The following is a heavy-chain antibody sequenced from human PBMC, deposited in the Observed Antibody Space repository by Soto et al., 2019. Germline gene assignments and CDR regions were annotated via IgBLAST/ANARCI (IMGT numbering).Heavy chain of an antibody. D-gene: IGHD2-8*01. CDR2: TYYRSRWYN. V-gene: IGHV6-1*01. CDR3: ARLIGNRWLDS. CDR1: GDNVSINSST. Sequence: SQTLSLSYAISGDNVSINSSTWAWIRQSPSRGLEWLGRTYYRSRWYNDYAESVKGRITINPDTSKNQLSLQLNSVTPDDTAVYYCARLIGNRWLDSWGQGTLVTVSS. J-gene: IGHJ5*01.